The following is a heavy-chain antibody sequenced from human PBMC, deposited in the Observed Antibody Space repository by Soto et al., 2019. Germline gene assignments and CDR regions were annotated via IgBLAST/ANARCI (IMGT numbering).Heavy chain of an antibody. CDR3: AREDYDFWSGYYFGY. Sequence: ASVKVSCKASGYTFTSYGISWVRQAPGQGLEWMGWISAYNGNTNYAQKLQGRVTMTTDTSTSTAYMELRSLGSDDTAVYYCAREDYDFWSGYYFGYWGQGTLVTVSS. V-gene: IGHV1-18*01. CDR1: GYTFTSYG. CDR2: ISAYNGNT. J-gene: IGHJ4*02. D-gene: IGHD3-3*01.